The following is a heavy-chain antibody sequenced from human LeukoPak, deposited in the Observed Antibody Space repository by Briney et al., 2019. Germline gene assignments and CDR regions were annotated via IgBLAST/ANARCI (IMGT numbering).Heavy chain of an antibody. Sequence: SVKVSCKASGGTFSSYAISWVRQAPGQGLEWMGGIIPIFGTANYAQKFQGRVTITADKSTSTAYMELSSLRSEDTAVYYCARGHSYYYDSSGYYSYYYYMDVWGKGTTVTVSS. CDR2: IIPIFGTA. CDR3: ARGHSYYYDSSGYYSYYYYMDV. V-gene: IGHV1-69*06. D-gene: IGHD3-22*01. CDR1: GGTFSSYA. J-gene: IGHJ6*03.